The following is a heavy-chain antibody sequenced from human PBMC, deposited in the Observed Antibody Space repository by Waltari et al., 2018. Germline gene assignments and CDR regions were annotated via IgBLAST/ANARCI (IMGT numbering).Heavy chain of an antibody. V-gene: IGHV1-24*01. Sequence: QVQLVQSGAEVKKPGASVKVSCKVSGYTLTELSMHWVRQAPGKGLEWMGGCDPEDGETIYAQKFQGRVTMTEDTSTDTAYMELSSLRSEDTAVYYCATGFGYSSSWIFDYWGQGTLVIVSS. CDR1: GYTLTELS. CDR3: ATGFGYSSSWIFDY. CDR2: CDPEDGET. J-gene: IGHJ4*02. D-gene: IGHD6-13*01.